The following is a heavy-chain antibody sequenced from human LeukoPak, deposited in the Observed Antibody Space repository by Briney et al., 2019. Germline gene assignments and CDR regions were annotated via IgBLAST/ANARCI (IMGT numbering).Heavy chain of an antibody. V-gene: IGHV3-21*01. CDR2: ISSSSSYI. Sequence: GGSLRLSCAASGFTFSSYSMNWVRQAPGKGLEWVSSISSSSSYIYYADSVKGRFTISRDNAKNSLYLQMNSLRAEDTAVYYCASGRKWLRDGIDDYWGQGTLVTVSS. J-gene: IGHJ4*02. CDR1: GFTFSSYS. CDR3: ASGRKWLRDGIDDY. D-gene: IGHD5-12*01.